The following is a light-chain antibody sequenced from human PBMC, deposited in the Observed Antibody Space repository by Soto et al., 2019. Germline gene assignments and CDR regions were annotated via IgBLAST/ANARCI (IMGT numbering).Light chain of an antibody. V-gene: IGKV3-20*01. CDR2: GAS. CDR3: QHYGTSLYT. CDR1: RIISSTY. Sequence: DILLTPSPGTLSLSPGATAPHPCRASRIISSTYLGWYQQKPGQAPRLLIYGASSRATGIPDRFSGSGSGTDFTLTISRLEPEDFAVYYCQHYGTSLYTFGQGTKVDIK. J-gene: IGKJ2*01.